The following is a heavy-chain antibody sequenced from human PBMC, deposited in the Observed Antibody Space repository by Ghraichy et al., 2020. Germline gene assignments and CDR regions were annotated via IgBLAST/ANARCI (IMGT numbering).Heavy chain of an antibody. V-gene: IGHV4-59*08. CDR2: IYYSGST. D-gene: IGHD3-3*01. J-gene: IGHJ5*02. CDR3: ARQMKDTIFGVEGWFDP. Sequence: SETLSLTCTVSGGSISSYYWSWIRQPPGKGLEWIGYIYYSGSTNYNPSLKSRVTISVDTSKNQFSLKLSSVTAADTAVYYCARQMKDTIFGVEGWFDPWGQGTLVTVSA. CDR1: GGSISSYY.